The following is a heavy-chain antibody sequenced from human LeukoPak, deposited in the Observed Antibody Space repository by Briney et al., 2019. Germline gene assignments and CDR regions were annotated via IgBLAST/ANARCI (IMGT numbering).Heavy chain of an antibody. D-gene: IGHD6-19*01. CDR3: ARDNQYNSGWSFDP. CDR2: IYYNGNT. CDR1: GGSMTNYY. Sequence: PSETLSPTCTVSGGSMTNYYWSWMRRPPGKGLEWIGSIYYNGNTNYNPSVKSRVTISIDTSKKQFYLRLSSVTVADTALYFCARDNQYNSGWSFDPWGQGTLVTVSS. J-gene: IGHJ5*02. V-gene: IGHV4-59*01.